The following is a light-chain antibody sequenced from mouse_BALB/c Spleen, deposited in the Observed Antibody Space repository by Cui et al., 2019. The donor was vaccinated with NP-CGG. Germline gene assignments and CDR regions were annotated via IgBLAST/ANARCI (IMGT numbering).Light chain of an antibody. CDR3: ALWYSNHWV. CDR1: TGAVTTSNY. V-gene: IGLV1*01. J-gene: IGLJ1*01. Sequence: VVVTQESALTTSPGETVTLNCRSSTGAVTTSNYANWVQEKPDHLFTGLIGGTNNRAPGVPARFSGSLIGDKAALTITGAQTEDETIYFCALWYSNHWVFGGGTKLTVL. CDR2: GTN.